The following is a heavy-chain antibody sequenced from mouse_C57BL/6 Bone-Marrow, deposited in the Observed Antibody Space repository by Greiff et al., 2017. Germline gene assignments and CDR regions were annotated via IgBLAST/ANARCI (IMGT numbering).Heavy chain of an antibody. J-gene: IGHJ4*01. CDR3: ARGGDPHYYAMDY. V-gene: IGHV5-17*01. CDR2: ISSGSSTI. Sequence: EVKLVESGGGLVKPGGSLKLSCAASGFTFSDYGMHWVRQAPEKGLEWVAYISSGSSTIYYADTVKGRFTISRDNAKNTLFLQMTSLRSEDTAMDYCARGGDPHYYAMDYWGQGTSVTVSS. D-gene: IGHD2-13*01. CDR1: GFTFSDYG.